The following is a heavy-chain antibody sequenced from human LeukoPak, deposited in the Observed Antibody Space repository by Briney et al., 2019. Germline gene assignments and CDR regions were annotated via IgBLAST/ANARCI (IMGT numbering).Heavy chain of an antibody. D-gene: IGHD6-19*01. CDR2: INHSGST. Sequence: SETLSLTCAVSGGSFSGYYWSWIRQPPGKGLEWIGEINHSGSTNYNPSLKSRVTISVDTSKNQFSLKLSSVTAADTAVYYCARGSIAVAQIDYWGQGTLVTVSS. CDR3: ARGSIAVAQIDY. J-gene: IGHJ4*02. CDR1: GGSFSGYY. V-gene: IGHV4-34*01.